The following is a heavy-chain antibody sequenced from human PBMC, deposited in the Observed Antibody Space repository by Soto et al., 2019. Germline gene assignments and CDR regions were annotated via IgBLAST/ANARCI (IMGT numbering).Heavy chain of an antibody. V-gene: IGHV2-5*02. CDR1: GFSLITRGVG. D-gene: IGHD2-15*01. CDR3: AHTVAPRIFDY. Sequence: QITLKEAGPTLVKPTQTLTLTCTFSGFSLITRGVGVGWIRQPPGKALEWLALIYWDDDKGYSTSLKSRLSIPTDASKNQVVLTMTNMDPADTATYYCAHTVAPRIFDYWGQGTLVTVSS. J-gene: IGHJ4*02. CDR2: IYWDDDK.